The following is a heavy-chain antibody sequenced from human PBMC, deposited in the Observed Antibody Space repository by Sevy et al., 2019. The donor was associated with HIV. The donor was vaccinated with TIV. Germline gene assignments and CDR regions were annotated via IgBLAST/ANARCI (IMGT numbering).Heavy chain of an antibody. D-gene: IGHD5-12*01. CDR1: GYTFTTYG. J-gene: IGHJ4*02. CDR2: ISAYSGNT. Sequence: ASVKVSCKASGYTFTTYGISWVRQAPGQGLEWMGWISAYSGNTNYAQKLQGRVTMTTDTSTRTAYMELRSLRSDDTAVYYCARGSSGYDLRLECWGQGTLVTVSS. V-gene: IGHV1-18*01. CDR3: ARGSSGYDLRLEC.